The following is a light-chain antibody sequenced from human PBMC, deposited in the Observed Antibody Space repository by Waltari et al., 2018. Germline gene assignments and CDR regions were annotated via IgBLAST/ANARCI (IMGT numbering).Light chain of an antibody. CDR2: GAS. V-gene: IGKV3-15*01. CDR1: QSVTSN. J-gene: IGKJ1*01. CDR3: QHYNNWPRT. Sequence: ETVMTQSPATLSVSPGDSATLPCRASQSVTSNLAWYQQKPGQAPRLLIYGASTRATGIPARFSGSGSATEFTLTISSLQSEDFAVYYCQHYNNWPRTFGQGTKVEIK.